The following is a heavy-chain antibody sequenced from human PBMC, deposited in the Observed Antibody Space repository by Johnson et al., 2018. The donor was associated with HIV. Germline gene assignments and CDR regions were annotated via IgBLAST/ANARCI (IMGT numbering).Heavy chain of an antibody. Sequence: HVQLVESGGGVVQPGRSLRLSCAASGFTFSTYAMHWVRQTHGKGLEWVAIISYDGSNKYYADSVKGRFTISRDNSKNTAYLQMNSLRAEDTAVYFCARGPIADDAFDIWGQGTMVTVSS. CDR3: ARGPIADDAFDI. J-gene: IGHJ3*02. CDR1: GFTFSTYA. V-gene: IGHV3-30*04. D-gene: IGHD3-16*02. CDR2: ISYDGSNK.